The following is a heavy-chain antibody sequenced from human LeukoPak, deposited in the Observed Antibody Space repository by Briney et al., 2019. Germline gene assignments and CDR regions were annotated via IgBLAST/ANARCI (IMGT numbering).Heavy chain of an antibody. V-gene: IGHV1-69*13. Sequence: ASVKVSCKASGGTFSSYAISCVRQAPGQGLEWMGGIIPIFGTANYAQKFQGRVTITADESTSTAYMELSSLRSEDTAVYYCARALPVAGRSPFDYWGQGTLVTVSS. CDR1: GGTFSSYA. CDR2: IIPIFGTA. CDR3: ARALPVAGRSPFDY. D-gene: IGHD6-19*01. J-gene: IGHJ4*02.